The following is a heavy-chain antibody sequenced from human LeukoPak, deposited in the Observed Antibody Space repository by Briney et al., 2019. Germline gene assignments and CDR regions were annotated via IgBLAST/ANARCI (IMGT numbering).Heavy chain of an antibody. Sequence: ASVKVSSKASGYTFTCYYMHWVRQAPGQGLEWMGWINPNSGGTNYAQKFQGRVTMTRDTSISTAYMELSRLRSDDTAVYYCARDSGSPGYYYGMDVWGQGTTVTVSS. D-gene: IGHD3-10*01. CDR3: ARDSGSPGYYYGMDV. V-gene: IGHV1-2*02. J-gene: IGHJ6*02. CDR2: INPNSGGT. CDR1: GYTFTCYY.